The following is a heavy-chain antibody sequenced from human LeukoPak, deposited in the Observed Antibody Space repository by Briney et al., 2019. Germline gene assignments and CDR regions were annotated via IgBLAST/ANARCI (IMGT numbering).Heavy chain of an antibody. CDR3: ARGSDTAAGLY. CDR1: GGSFSGYY. CDR2: INHSGST. Sequence: SETLSLTCAVYGGSFSGYYWSWIRQPPGKGPEWIGGINHSGSTNYNPSLKSRVSISVDSSKNQFSLKVSSVTAADTAVYYCARGSDTAAGLYWGQGTLVTVSS. D-gene: IGHD6-13*01. V-gene: IGHV4-34*01. J-gene: IGHJ4*02.